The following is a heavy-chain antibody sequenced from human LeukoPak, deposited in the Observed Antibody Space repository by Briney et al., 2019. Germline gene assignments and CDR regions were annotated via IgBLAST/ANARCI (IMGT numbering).Heavy chain of an antibody. CDR2: MYYTGTL. CDR1: GGSINTSSYY. CDR3: AKHEDIVTVPATSWFDP. V-gene: IGHV4-39*01. J-gene: IGHJ5*02. Sequence: SETLSLTCTVSGGSINTSSYYWGWIRQAPGKGLEWIGSMYYTGTLYYNPSLKSRVTISVDTSKNQFSLKLGSVTAADTAVYYSAKHEDIVTVPATSWFDPWGPGTLVTVSS. D-gene: IGHD2/OR15-2a*01.